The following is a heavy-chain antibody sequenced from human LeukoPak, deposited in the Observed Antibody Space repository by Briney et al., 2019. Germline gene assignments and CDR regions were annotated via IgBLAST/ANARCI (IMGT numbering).Heavy chain of an antibody. Sequence: ASVKVSCKASGYTFTGYYMHWVRQAPGQGLEWMGWINPNSGGTNYAQKFQGRVTMTRDTSISTAYMELSRLRADDTAVYYCATTTKWELLYYFDYWGQGTLVTVSS. CDR1: GYTFTGYY. J-gene: IGHJ4*02. CDR3: ATTTKWELLYYFDY. CDR2: INPNSGGT. D-gene: IGHD1-26*01. V-gene: IGHV1-2*02.